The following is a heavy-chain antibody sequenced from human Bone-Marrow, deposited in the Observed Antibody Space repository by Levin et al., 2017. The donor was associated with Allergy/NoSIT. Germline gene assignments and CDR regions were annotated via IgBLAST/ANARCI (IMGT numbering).Heavy chain of an antibody. D-gene: IGHD5-18*01. CDR3: SRQPMYTYDLMGTYYNGMDV. V-gene: IGHV5-51*01. CDR2: IYPGDDNT. Sequence: GESLKISCKGSGYTFTNYWIAWVRQKSGKGLEWMGIIYPGDDNTRYSPSFQGQVTISADKSSSSAYLQWSTLRASDTAIYFWSRQPMYTYDLMGTYYNGMDVWGKGTTVTVSS. CDR1: GYTFTNYW. J-gene: IGHJ6*04.